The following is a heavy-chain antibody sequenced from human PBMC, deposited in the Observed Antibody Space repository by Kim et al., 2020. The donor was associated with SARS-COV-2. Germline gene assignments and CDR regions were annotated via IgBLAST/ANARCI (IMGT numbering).Heavy chain of an antibody. CDR1: GFTVSSNY. V-gene: IGHV3-66*01. D-gene: IGHD3-10*01. CDR2: IYSGGST. J-gene: IGHJ6*02. CDR3: ANGREWFGVGYGMDV. Sequence: GGSLRLSCAASGFTVSSNYMSWVRQAPGKGLEWVSVIYSGGSTYYADSVKGRFTISRDNSKNTLYLQMNSLRAEDTAVYYCANGREWFGVGYGMDVWGQGTTVTVSS.